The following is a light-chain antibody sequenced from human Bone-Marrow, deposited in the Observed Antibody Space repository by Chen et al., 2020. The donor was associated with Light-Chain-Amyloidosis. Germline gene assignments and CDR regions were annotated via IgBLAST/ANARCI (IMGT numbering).Light chain of an antibody. CDR2: EVT. V-gene: IGLV2-14*02. CDR1: SSDVGTYDL. J-gene: IGLJ1*01. Sequence: QSALTQPASVSGSPGQSITISCTGTSSDVGTYDLVSWYQQHPGKAPQLMIYEVTNRPSWVPDRFSGSKSDNTASLTISGLQTEDEADYFCSSYTITNTLVFGSGTRVTVL. CDR3: SSYTITNTLV.